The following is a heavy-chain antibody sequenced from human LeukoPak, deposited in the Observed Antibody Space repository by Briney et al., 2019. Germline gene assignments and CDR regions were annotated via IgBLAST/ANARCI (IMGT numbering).Heavy chain of an antibody. D-gene: IGHD3-16*01. V-gene: IGHV1-2*02. CDR3: ARAPPGYDYVWGSTPQVWFDP. Sequence: GASVKVSCKASGYTFTGYYMHWVRQAPGQGLEWMGWINPNSGGTNYAQKFQGRVTMTRDTSISTAYMELSRLRSDDTAVYYCARAPPGYDYVWGSTPQVWFDPWGQGTLVTVSS. CDR2: INPNSGGT. CDR1: GYTFTGYY. J-gene: IGHJ5*02.